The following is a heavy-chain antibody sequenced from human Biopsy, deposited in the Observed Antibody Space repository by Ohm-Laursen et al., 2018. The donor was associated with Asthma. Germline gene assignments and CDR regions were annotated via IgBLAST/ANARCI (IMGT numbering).Heavy chain of an antibody. Sequence: SVKVSCKSLGGTFNTYVIGWVRQAPGQGLEWMGGINSVFGATTYPQKFQDRVAITADDSTSTVYMELSSLRSEDTAVYYCARKAGSCISRTCYSLDFWGQGTLVTVSS. D-gene: IGHD2-2*01. CDR2: INSVFGAT. CDR3: ARKAGSCISRTCYSLDF. V-gene: IGHV1-69*13. CDR1: GGTFNTYV. J-gene: IGHJ4*02.